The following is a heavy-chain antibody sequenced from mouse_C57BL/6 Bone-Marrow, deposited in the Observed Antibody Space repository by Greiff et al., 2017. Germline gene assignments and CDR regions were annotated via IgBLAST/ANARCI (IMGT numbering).Heavy chain of an antibody. Sequence: QVQLQQSGPGLVQPSQSLSITCTVSGFSLTSYGVPWVRQPPGKGLEWLGVIWSGGSTDYNAAFISRLSISKDNSKSQVFFKMNSLQADDTAIYYCAKGSSYYSNRYWYFDVWGTGTTVTVSS. CDR3: AKGSSYYSNRYWYFDV. CDR2: IWSGGST. D-gene: IGHD2-5*01. CDR1: GFSLTSYG. J-gene: IGHJ1*03. V-gene: IGHV2-4*01.